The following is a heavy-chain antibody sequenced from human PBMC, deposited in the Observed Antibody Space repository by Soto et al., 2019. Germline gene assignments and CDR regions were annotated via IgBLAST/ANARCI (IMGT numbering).Heavy chain of an antibody. D-gene: IGHD6-13*01. CDR1: GYTFTSYA. CDR3: ARSGQQLAPDFDY. V-gene: IGHV1-3*01. Sequence: ASVKVSCKASGYTFTSYAMHWVRQAPGQRLEWMGWINAGNGNTKYSQKFQGRVTITRDTSASTAYMELRSLRSDDTAVYYCARSGQQLAPDFDYWGQGTLVTVSS. J-gene: IGHJ4*02. CDR2: INAGNGNT.